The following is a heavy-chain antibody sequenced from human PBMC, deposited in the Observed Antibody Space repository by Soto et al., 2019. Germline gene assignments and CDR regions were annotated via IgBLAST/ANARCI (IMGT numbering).Heavy chain of an antibody. J-gene: IGHJ6*02. CDR1: GASISSGGYY. CDR3: AKVKIYDGMDV. Sequence: SETLSLTCSVSGASISSGGYYWSWIRQPPGKGLEWIGYIYYSGSTNYNPSLKSRVTISVDTSKNQFSLKLSSVTAADTAVYYCAKVKIYDGMDVWGQGTTVTVSS. CDR2: IYYSGST. V-gene: IGHV4-61*08.